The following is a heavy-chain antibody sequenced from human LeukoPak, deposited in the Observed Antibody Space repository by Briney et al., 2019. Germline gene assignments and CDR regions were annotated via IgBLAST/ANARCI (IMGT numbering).Heavy chain of an antibody. D-gene: IGHD2-21*02. Sequence: GGSLRLSCAASGFTFSSYWMSWVRQAPGKGLQWLANIKQDGTVQHYVDSVKGRFTISRDNAKNSLFLQMNSLRAEDTALYYCARDYTATGAMDVWGQGTTVTVS. CDR3: ARDYTATGAMDV. CDR2: IKQDGTVQ. V-gene: IGHV3-7*01. CDR1: GFTFSSYW. J-gene: IGHJ6*02.